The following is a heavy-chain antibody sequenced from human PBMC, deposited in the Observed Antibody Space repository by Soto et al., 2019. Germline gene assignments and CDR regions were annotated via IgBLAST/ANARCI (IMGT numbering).Heavy chain of an antibody. V-gene: IGHV1-69*06. CDR3: ASYRTTVSEGYYYGMDV. D-gene: IGHD4-4*01. CDR1: GGTFSSYA. Sequence: SVKVSCEASGGTFSSYAISWLRQAPGQGLEWMGGVIPIFGTANYAQKFQGRVTITADKSTSTAYMGLSSLRSEDTAVYYCASYRTTVSEGYYYGMDVQAQRNTVTVSS. CDR2: VIPIFGTA. J-gene: IGHJ6*02.